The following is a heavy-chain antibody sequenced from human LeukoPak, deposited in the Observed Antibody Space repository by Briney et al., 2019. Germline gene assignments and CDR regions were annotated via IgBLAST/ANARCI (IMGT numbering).Heavy chain of an antibody. J-gene: IGHJ4*02. V-gene: IGHV3-23*01. CDR3: ARAADYGGNSTPGGY. CDR1: GFTFSSYA. CDR2: ISGSGDST. Sequence: GGSLRLSCAASGFTFSSYAMSWVRQAPGKGLEWVSAISGSGDSTYYADSVKGRFTISRDNSKNTLYLQMNSLRAEDTAVYYCARAADYGGNSTPGGYWGQGTLVTVSS. D-gene: IGHD4-23*01.